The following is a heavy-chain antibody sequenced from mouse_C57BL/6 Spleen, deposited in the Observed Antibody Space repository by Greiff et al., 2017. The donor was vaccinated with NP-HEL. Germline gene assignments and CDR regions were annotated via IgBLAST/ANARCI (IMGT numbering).Heavy chain of an antibody. CDR1: GYTFTSYW. CDR2: IHPNSGST. CDR3: AKGITTVVGGTWFAY. V-gene: IGHV1-64*01. Sequence: QVQLQQPGAELVKPGASVKLSCKASGYTFTSYWMHWVKQRPGQGLEWIGMIHPNSGSTNYNEKFKSKATLTVDKSSSTAYMQLSSLTSEDSAVYYCAKGITTVVGGTWFAYWGQGTLVTVSA. D-gene: IGHD1-1*01. J-gene: IGHJ3*01.